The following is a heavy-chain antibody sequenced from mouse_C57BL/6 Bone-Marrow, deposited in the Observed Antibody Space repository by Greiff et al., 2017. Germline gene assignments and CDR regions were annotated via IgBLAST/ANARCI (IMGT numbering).Heavy chain of an antibody. Sequence: QVHVKQSGAELVRPGSSVTLSCKASGYTFTDYEMHWVKQTPVHGLEWIGAIDPETGGTAYNQKFKGKAILTADKSSSTAYMELRSLTSEDSAVYYCTYTTVKRPLYWYFDVWGTGTTVTVSS. CDR3: TYTTVKRPLYWYFDV. CDR2: IDPETGGT. V-gene: IGHV1-15*01. J-gene: IGHJ1*03. CDR1: GYTFTDYE. D-gene: IGHD1-1*01.